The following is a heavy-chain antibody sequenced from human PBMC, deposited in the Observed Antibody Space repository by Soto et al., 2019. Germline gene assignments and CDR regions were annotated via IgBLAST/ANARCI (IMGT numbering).Heavy chain of an antibody. D-gene: IGHD3-3*01. CDR2: ISSSGGNT. V-gene: IGHV3-23*01. Sequence: GGSLRLSCAASGFTFSSYAMSWVRQAPGKGLEWVAGISSSGGNTYYADSVKGRFTISRDNSKNTLYLQMNSLRAEDTAVYYCAKDITIFGVAPGSFDYWGQGTLVTVSS. CDR1: GFTFSSYA. CDR3: AKDITIFGVAPGSFDY. J-gene: IGHJ4*02.